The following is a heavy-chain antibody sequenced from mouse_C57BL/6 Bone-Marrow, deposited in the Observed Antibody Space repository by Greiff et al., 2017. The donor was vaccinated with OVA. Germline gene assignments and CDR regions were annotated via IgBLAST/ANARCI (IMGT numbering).Heavy chain of an antibody. D-gene: IGHD1-1*01. CDR3: ARGYYGSSYWYFDV. V-gene: IGHV1-55*01. CDR1: GYTFTSYW. Sequence: QVQLQQPGAELVKPGASVKMSCKASGYTFTSYWITWVKQRPGQGLEWIGDIYPGSGSTNYNEKFKSKATLNVDTSSSKAYMQLSSLTSEDAAVYYCARGYYGSSYWYFDVWGTGTTVTVSS. CDR2: IYPGSGST. J-gene: IGHJ1*03.